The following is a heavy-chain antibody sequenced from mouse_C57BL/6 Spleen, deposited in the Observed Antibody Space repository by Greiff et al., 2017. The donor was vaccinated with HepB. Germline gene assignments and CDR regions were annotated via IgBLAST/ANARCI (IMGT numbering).Heavy chain of an antibody. CDR1: GFTFTDYY. J-gene: IGHJ1*03. CDR3: ARYRITTVVEDWYFDV. Sequence: DVKLVESGGGLVQPGGSLSLSCAASGFTFTDYYMSWVRQPPGKALEWLGFIRNKANGYTTEYSASVKGRFTISRDNSQSILYLQMNALRAEDSATYYCARYRITTVVEDWYFDVWGTGTTVTVSS. CDR2: IRNKANGYTT. V-gene: IGHV7-3*01. D-gene: IGHD1-1*01.